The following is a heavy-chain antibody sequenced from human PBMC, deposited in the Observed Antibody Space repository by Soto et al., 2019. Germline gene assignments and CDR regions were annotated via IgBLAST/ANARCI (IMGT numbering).Heavy chain of an antibody. J-gene: IGHJ6*02. CDR2: ISSSSSYI. CDR3: ARDGESSCWFSVYYGMDV. V-gene: IGHV3-21*01. Sequence: GGSLRLSCAASGFTFSSYSMNWVRQAPGKGLEWVSSISSSSSYIYYADSVKGRFTISRDNAKNSLYLQMNSLRAEDTAVYYCARDGESSCWFSVYYGMDVWGPGTTLTVSS. D-gene: IGHD6-13*01. CDR1: GFTFSSYS.